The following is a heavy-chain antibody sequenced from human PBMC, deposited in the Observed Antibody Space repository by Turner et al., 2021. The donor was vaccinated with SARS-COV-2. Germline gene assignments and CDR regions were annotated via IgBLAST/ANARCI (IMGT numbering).Heavy chain of an antibody. CDR3: ARRMDTAMDYYGMDV. D-gene: IGHD5-18*01. J-gene: IGHJ6*02. CDR2: IYYSGIT. CDR1: GGSISSSTYY. Sequence: QLQLQESGPGLVKPSEPLSLPCTVSGGSISSSTYYWGWIRQPPGKGLEWIGNIYYSGITYYNTSLKSRVTISVDTSKNQFSLKLSSVTAADTAVYYWARRMDTAMDYYGMDVWGQGTTVTVSS. V-gene: IGHV4-39*01.